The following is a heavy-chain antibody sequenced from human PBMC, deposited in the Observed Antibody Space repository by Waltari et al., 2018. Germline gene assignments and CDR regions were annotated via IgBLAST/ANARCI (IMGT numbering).Heavy chain of an antibody. D-gene: IGHD2-2*01. CDR1: GYTFTSYY. V-gene: IGHV1-46*01. J-gene: IGHJ4*02. CDR3: ARALYCSSTSCRTPGDY. CDR2: TNPRGGST. Sequence: QVQLVQSGAEVKKPGASVKVSCKASGYTFTSYYMHWVRQAPGQGLEWMGITNPRGGSTSYAQKFQGRVTMTRDTSTSTVYMELSSLRSEDTAVYYCARALYCSSTSCRTPGDYWGQGTLVTVSS.